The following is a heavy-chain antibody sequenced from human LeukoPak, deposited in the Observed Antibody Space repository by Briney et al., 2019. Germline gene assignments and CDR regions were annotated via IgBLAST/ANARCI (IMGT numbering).Heavy chain of an antibody. D-gene: IGHD2-15*01. Sequence: SETLSLTCTVSGGSISSGGYYWSWIRQHPGKGLEWIGYIYYSGSTYYNPSLKSRVTISVDTSKNQFSLKLSSETAADTAVYYCARDVVVAAIYYGMDVWGQGTTVTVSS. CDR2: IYYSGST. J-gene: IGHJ6*02. V-gene: IGHV4-31*03. CDR1: GGSISSGGYY. CDR3: ARDVVVAAIYYGMDV.